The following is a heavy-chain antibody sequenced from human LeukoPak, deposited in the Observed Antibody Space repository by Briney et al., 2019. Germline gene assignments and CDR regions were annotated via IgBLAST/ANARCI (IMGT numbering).Heavy chain of an antibody. CDR2: VSGSGAGT. D-gene: IGHD2-21*01. V-gene: IGHV3-23*01. J-gene: IGHJ4*02. CDR1: GFTFTSSA. CDR3: AKNPSAYCGGDCYSDY. Sequence: GGSLRLSCAASGFTFTSSAMSWVRQAPGKGLEWVSAVSGSGAGTYYADSVKGRFTVSRDNSKNTLYLQMNTPRAEDTAIYYCAKNPSAYCGGDCYSDYWGQGTLVTVSS.